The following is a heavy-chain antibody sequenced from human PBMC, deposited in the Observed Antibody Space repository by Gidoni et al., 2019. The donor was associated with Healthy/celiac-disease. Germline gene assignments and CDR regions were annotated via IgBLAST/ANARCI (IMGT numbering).Heavy chain of an antibody. CDR2: IKQDGSEK. CDR1: GFTFSSYL. J-gene: IGHJ2*01. CDR3: AREKEYWYFDL. V-gene: IGHV3-7*01. Sequence: LVQPGGSLRLSCAASGFTFSSYLMSWVRQAPGKGLEWVANIKQDGSEKYYVDSVKGRFTISRDNAKNSLYLQMNSLGAEDTAVYYCAREKEYWYFDLWGRGTLVTVSS.